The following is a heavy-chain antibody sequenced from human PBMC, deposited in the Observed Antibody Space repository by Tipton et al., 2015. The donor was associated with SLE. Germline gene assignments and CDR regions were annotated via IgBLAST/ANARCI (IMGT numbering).Heavy chain of an antibody. CDR1: GGSFSGHY. CDR2: LNHSGGT. D-gene: IGHD3-16*02. V-gene: IGHV4-34*01. J-gene: IGHJ3*01. Sequence: TLSLTCAVYGGSFSGHYWSWIRQPPGKGLECVGELNHSGGTNSNPCLKSRVTISLDTSKNQFSLNLSSVTAADTAVYYCARGPRFGGVIVRGAFDVWGQGTMVTVSS. CDR3: ARGPRFGGVIVRGAFDV.